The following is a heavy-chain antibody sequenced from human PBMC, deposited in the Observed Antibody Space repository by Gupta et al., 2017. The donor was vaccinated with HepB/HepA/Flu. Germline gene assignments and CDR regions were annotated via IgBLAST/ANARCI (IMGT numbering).Heavy chain of an antibody. V-gene: IGHV3-23*01. CDR3: ARGIYLDE. Sequence: EVQLLESGGDLVQPGGSLRLSCAASGFSFSGNGMTWVRQAPGKGPEWVSIITSNGGSKYYADSVKGRFTISRDNSRNTLYLQMNSLRAEDTAVYYCARGIYLDEWGQGTLVIVSP. D-gene: IGHD2-21*01. J-gene: IGHJ4*02. CDR2: ITSNGGSK. CDR1: GFSFSGNG.